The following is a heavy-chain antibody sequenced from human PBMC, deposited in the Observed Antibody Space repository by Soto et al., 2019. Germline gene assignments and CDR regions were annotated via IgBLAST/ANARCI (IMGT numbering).Heavy chain of an antibody. CDR3: ARGNDYGDFYFDY. CDR2: IYYSGST. V-gene: IGHV4-59*01. Sequence: SETLSLTCTVSSGSISFYYWSWVRQPPGKGLEWIGYIYYSGSTNYNPSLKSRVTISVDTSKNQFSLKLSSVTAADTAVYYCARGNDYGDFYFDYWGQGTLVTVSS. D-gene: IGHD4-17*01. CDR1: SGSISFYY. J-gene: IGHJ4*02.